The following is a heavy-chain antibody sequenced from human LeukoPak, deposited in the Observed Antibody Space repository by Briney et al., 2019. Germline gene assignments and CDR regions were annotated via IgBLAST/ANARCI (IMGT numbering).Heavy chain of an antibody. CDR2: ISSSGSTI. V-gene: IGHV3-48*03. D-gene: IGHD1-14*01. Sequence: PGGSLRLSCAASGFTFSSYEMNWVRQAPGKGLEWVSYISSSGSTIHYADSVKGRFTISRDNAKNSLYLQMSRLRAEDTAVYYCARAGGYFDLWGRGTLVTVSS. J-gene: IGHJ2*01. CDR3: ARAGGYFDL. CDR1: GFTFSSYE.